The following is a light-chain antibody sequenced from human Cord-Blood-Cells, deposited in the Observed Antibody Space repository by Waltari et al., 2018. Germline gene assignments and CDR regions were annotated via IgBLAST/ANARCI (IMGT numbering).Light chain of an antibody. V-gene: IGLV2-11*01. CDR2: DVS. CDR1: SSDVGGYNY. Sequence: QSALTQPRSVSGSPGPSVTISCPGTSSDVGGYNYVSWYQQHPGKAPNLMIYDVSKRPSGVPDRVAGSKSGNTASLTISGLQAEDEADYYCCTYAGRYTYVVGTGTKVTVL. CDR3: CTYAGRYTYV. J-gene: IGLJ1*01.